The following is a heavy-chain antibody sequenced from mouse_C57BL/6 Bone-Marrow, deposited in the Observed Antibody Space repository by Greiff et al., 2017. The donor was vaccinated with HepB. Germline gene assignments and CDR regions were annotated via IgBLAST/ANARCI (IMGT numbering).Heavy chain of an antibody. V-gene: IGHV5-17*01. CDR2: ISSGSSTI. Sequence: EVQRVESGGGLVKPGGSLKLSCAASGFTFSDYGMHWVRQAPEKGLEWVAYISSGSSTIYYADTVKGRFTITRDNANTTLFLQMTSLRSEDTAMYYCARGYYGSSYYFDYWGQGTTLTGSS. D-gene: IGHD1-1*01. CDR1: GFTFSDYG. J-gene: IGHJ2*01. CDR3: ARGYYGSSYYFDY.